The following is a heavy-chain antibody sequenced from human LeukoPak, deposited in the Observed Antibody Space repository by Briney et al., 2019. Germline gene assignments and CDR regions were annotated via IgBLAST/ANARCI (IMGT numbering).Heavy chain of an antibody. V-gene: IGHV4-59*01. D-gene: IGHD6-6*01. CDR3: ARAEGSSGIFDY. CDR2: IYYSGST. J-gene: IGHJ4*02. CDR1: GGSIRSYY. Sequence: PSETLSLTCTVSGGSIRSYYWSWTRQPPGKGLEWIGYIYYSGSTNYNPSLKSRVTISVDTSKNQFSLKLSSVTAADTAVYYCARAEGSSGIFDYWGQGTLVTVSS.